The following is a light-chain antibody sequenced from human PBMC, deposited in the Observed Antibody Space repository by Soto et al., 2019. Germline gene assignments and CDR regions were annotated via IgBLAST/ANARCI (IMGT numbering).Light chain of an antibody. Sequence: EIVLTQSPATLSLSPGERATLSCRASQSVSRYLAWYQQKPGQAPRLLIYDASNRATGIPARLSGSGSGTDFTLTISSLEPEDFAVYYCQQRSNWSPITFGQGTRLEIK. V-gene: IGKV3-11*01. J-gene: IGKJ5*01. CDR3: QQRSNWSPIT. CDR2: DAS. CDR1: QSVSRY.